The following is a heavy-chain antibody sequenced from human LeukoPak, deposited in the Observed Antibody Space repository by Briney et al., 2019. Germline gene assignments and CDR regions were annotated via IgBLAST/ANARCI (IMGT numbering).Heavy chain of an antibody. CDR1: GFTLSSYE. CDR3: ARRSAAKDAFDI. V-gene: IGHV3-74*01. CDR2: IDYDGGSG. Sequence: GGSLRLSCTVSGFTLSSYEMSWIRQAPGKGLEWVSSIDYDGGSGHYADSVKGRFTISRDNAKNTLYLQMNSLRAEDTAVYYCARRSAAKDAFDIWGQGTMVTVSS. J-gene: IGHJ3*02. D-gene: IGHD6-25*01.